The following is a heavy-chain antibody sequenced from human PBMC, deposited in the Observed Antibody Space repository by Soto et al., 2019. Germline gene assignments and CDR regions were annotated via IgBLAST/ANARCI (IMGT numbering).Heavy chain of an antibody. J-gene: IGHJ3*01. CDR3: AREGGSYDSGGFLIRGAFDV. V-gene: IGHV4-31*03. CDR2: IYYRGNT. Sequence: QVQLQESGPGLVKPSQTLSLPCSVSGGSISSIDFYWTWIRQRPLKGLEWFGYIYYRGNTYHNPSLKSRITISLDTAKNQFSLKLSSVTAADTDVYYCAREGGSYDSGGFLIRGAFDVWGQGTSVTVSS. D-gene: IGHD3-22*01. CDR1: GGSISSIDFY.